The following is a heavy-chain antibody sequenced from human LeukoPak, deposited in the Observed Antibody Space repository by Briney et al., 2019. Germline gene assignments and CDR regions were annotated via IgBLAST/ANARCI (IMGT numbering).Heavy chain of an antibody. CDR3: ARHYYNSESFFDK. Sequence: PSETLSLTCTVSGDSISTYYWSWIRQPPGKGLDWIGFVSYSGGTNYNPSLRSRVTISVDTSKNQFSLKLTSVTAADTAVYYCARHYYNSESFFDKWGQGTLVAVSS. D-gene: IGHD3-10*01. CDR1: GDSISTYY. J-gene: IGHJ4*02. V-gene: IGHV4-59*01. CDR2: VSYSGGT.